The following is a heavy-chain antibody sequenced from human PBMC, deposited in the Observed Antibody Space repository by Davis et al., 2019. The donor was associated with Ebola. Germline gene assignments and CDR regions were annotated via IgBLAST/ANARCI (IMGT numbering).Heavy chain of an antibody. V-gene: IGHV1-46*01. CDR2: INPSGGST. Sequence: AASVKVSCKASRYTFTSYYMHWVRQPPGQGLEWMGIINPSGGSTSYAQKFQGRVTITRDTSASTAYMELSSLRSEDTAVYYCAREPIAVAGYYFDYWGQGTLVTVSS. J-gene: IGHJ4*02. CDR1: RYTFTSYY. D-gene: IGHD6-19*01. CDR3: AREPIAVAGYYFDY.